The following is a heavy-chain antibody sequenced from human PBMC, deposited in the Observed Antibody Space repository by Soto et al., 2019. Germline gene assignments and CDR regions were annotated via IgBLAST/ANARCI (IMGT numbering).Heavy chain of an antibody. V-gene: IGHV4-31*03. J-gene: IGHJ4*02. Sequence: PSETLSLTCTVSGGSISSGGYYWSWIRQHPGKGLEWIGYIYYSGSTYYNPSLKSRVTISVDTSKNQFSLKLSSVTAADTAVYYCARDNIAIFGEIDYWGQGTLVTVSS. CDR3: ARDNIAIFGEIDY. CDR1: GGSISSGGYY. CDR2: IYYSGST. D-gene: IGHD3-3*01.